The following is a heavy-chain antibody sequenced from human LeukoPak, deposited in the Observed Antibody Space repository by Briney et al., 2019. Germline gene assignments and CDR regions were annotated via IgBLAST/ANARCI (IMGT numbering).Heavy chain of an antibody. D-gene: IGHD3-10*01. V-gene: IGHV1-18*01. Sequence: ASVKVSCKASGYTFTSYGISWVRQAPGQGLEWMGWISAYNGNTNYAQKLQGRVTMTTDTSTSTAYMELRSLRSDDTAVYYCARSFEFWEPQITMVRGVIPYYFDYWGQGTLVTVSP. CDR3: ARSFEFWEPQITMVRGVIPYYFDY. CDR2: ISAYNGNT. CDR1: GYTFTSYG. J-gene: IGHJ4*02.